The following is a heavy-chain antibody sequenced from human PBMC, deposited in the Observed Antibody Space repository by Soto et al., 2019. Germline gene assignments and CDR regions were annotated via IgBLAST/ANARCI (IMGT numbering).Heavy chain of an antibody. CDR2: IDYSGRT. CDR3: ARDRSSGYDSYYFDY. CDR1: GYLISSGYY. J-gene: IGHJ4*02. V-gene: IGHV4-38-2*02. Sequence: SETLSLTCSVSGYLISSGYYWGWVRQTPGKGLEWLGSIDYSGRTYYSPSLKSRVSTSVDLSKNKFSLKLRSVTAADTAVYFCARDRSSGYDSYYFDYWGQGTLVTVSS. D-gene: IGHD3-22*01.